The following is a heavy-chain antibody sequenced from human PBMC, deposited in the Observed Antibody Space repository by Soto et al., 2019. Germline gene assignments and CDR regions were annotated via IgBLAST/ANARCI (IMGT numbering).Heavy chain of an antibody. Sequence: SVKVSCKASGGTFSSYAISWVRQAPGQGLEWMGGIIPIFGTANYAQKFQGRVTITADESTSTAYMELSSLRSEDTAVYYCARDRGSYDFWSGYLLPNAFDIWGQGTMVTVSS. CDR1: GGTFSSYA. V-gene: IGHV1-69*13. CDR3: ARDRGSYDFWSGYLLPNAFDI. D-gene: IGHD3-3*01. J-gene: IGHJ3*02. CDR2: IIPIFGTA.